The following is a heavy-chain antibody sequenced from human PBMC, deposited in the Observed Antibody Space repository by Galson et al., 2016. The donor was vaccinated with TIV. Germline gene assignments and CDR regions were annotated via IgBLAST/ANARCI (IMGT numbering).Heavy chain of an antibody. CDR3: ARDRNTYYFDIPFDY. V-gene: IGHV1-2*02. CDR1: GYTFTDYY. D-gene: IGHD3-9*01. CDR2: ITPINGDT. Sequence: SVKVSCKASGYTFTDYYIHWVRQAPGQGLEWMGWITPINGDTKYAQKFQGRVAMTRDKSISTAYLELTRVTTDDTAVYYRARDRNTYYFDIPFDYWGQGTQVTVSS. J-gene: IGHJ4*02.